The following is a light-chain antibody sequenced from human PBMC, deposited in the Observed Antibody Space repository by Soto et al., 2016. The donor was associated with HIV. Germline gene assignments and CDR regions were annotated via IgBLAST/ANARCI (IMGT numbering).Light chain of an antibody. CDR2: S. V-gene: IGKV1-6*01. Sequence: SSLGSGVPSRFSGSGSGTDFTLTISSLQPEDSASYFCLQDYTYPYTFGQGTKLEIK. CDR3: LQDYTYPYT. J-gene: IGKJ2*01.